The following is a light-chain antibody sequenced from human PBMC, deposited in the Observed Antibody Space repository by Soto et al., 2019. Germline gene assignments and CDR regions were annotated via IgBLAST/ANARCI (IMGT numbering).Light chain of an antibody. CDR3: NAFAGSARVV. CDR2: DVS. V-gene: IGLV2-8*01. Sequence: QSALTQPPSASGSPGQSVTISCTGTSSDVGAYNYVSWYQQHRGKAPKLIIYDVSQRPSGIPDRLSGTKSGHTASLTVSGLQAEDEAINDCNAFAGSARVVLGGGTQLTV. CDR1: SSDVGAYNY. J-gene: IGLJ2*01.